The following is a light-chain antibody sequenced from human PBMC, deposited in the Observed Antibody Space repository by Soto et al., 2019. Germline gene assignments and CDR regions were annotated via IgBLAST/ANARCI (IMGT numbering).Light chain of an antibody. V-gene: IGLV2-14*01. CDR2: DVS. CDR3: TSYRSSSTLL. J-gene: IGLJ2*01. Sequence: QSALTQPASVSGSPGQSITISCTGTSSDVGGYNYVSWYQQHPGKAPKLMIFDVSNRPSGVSNRFSGSKSGNTASLSISGLEAEDEADYSCTSYRSSSTLLFGGGTKLTVL. CDR1: SSDVGGYNY.